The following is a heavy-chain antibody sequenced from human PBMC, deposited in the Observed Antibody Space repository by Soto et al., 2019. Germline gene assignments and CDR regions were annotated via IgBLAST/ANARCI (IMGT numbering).Heavy chain of an antibody. CDR3: AREAASRRAPYFDY. D-gene: IGHD6-25*01. J-gene: IGHJ4*02. V-gene: IGHV1-69*13. Sequence: SVKVSCKASGYTFSSYGITWVRQAPGQGLEWMGGIIPIFGTANYAQKFQGGVTITADESTSTAYMELSSLRSEDTAVYYCAREAASRRAPYFDYWGQGTLVTVSS. CDR2: IIPIFGTA. CDR1: GYTFSSYG.